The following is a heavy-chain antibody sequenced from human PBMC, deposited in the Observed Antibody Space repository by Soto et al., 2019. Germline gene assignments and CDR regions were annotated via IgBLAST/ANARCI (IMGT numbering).Heavy chain of an antibody. CDR1: GFIFSSYA. CDR3: AKDGVAHIPLYTSGSSYDH. J-gene: IGHJ4*02. Sequence: GGSLRLSCAASGFIFSSYAMSWVRQAPGKGLEWVSAISGSDGSTYYADSVKGRFTISRDNSRNTLYLQMNSLRAEDTAVYYCAKDGVAHIPLYTSGSSYDHWGQGALVTVSS. D-gene: IGHD3-22*01. V-gene: IGHV3-23*01. CDR2: ISGSDGST.